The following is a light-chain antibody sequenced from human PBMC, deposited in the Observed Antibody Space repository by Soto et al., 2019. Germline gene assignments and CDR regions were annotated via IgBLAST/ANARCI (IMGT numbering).Light chain of an antibody. Sequence: EIVMTQSPASLSVSPGDGATLSCRASQSVASNVAWYQQKPGQGPRLLIHGASTRAAGVPVRFSGSGSGTDFTLTISSLQSEDFAVYYCQQYHNWPPQYTFGQWTKLQIK. CDR2: GAS. CDR3: QQYHNWPPQYT. V-gene: IGKV3D-15*01. CDR1: QSVASN. J-gene: IGKJ2*01.